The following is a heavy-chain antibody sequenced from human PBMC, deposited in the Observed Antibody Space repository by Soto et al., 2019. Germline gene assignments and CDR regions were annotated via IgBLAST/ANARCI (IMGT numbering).Heavy chain of an antibody. D-gene: IGHD6-6*01. CDR1: GGSISSSSYY. V-gene: IGHV4-39*01. Sequence: QLQLQESGPGLVKPSETLSLTCTVSGGSISSSSYYWGWIRQPPGKGLEWIGSIYYSGSTYYNPSLKSRVTISVDKSKNQFSLKLSAVTAADTAVYYCARHGRHLVLLDYWGQGTLVTVSS. CDR2: IYYSGST. CDR3: ARHGRHLVLLDY. J-gene: IGHJ4*02.